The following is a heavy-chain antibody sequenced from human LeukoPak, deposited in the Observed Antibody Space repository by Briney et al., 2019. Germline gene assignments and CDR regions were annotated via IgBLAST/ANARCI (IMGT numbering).Heavy chain of an antibody. V-gene: IGHV3-30*02. CDR1: GFTFSSYG. Sequence: GGSLRLSCAASGFTFSSYGMHWVRQAPGKGLEWVAFIRYDGSNKYYADSVKGRFTISRDNAKNSLYLQMNSLRAEDTAVYYCARWSLGGRDFDYWGQGTLVTVSS. CDR2: IRYDGSNK. D-gene: IGHD1-26*01. J-gene: IGHJ4*02. CDR3: ARWSLGGRDFDY.